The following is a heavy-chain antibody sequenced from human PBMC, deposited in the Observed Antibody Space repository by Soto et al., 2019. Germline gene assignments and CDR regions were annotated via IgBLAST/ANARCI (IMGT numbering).Heavy chain of an antibody. J-gene: IGHJ4*02. D-gene: IGHD3-22*01. Sequence: QVQLVQSGAEVKKPGSSVKVSCKASGGTFSSYAISWVRQAPGQGLEWMGGIIPIFGTANYAQKFQGRVTITADESTSKANRELSSLRSEDTAGYYGARDSGCYYTPFDYGGQGPLVTVSS. CDR2: IIPIFGTA. V-gene: IGHV1-69*01. CDR1: GGTFSSYA. CDR3: ARDSGCYYTPFDY.